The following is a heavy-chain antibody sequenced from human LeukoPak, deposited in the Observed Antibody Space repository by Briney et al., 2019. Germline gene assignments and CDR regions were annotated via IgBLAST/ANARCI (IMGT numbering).Heavy chain of an antibody. CDR1: GGSFSGYY. J-gene: IGHJ4*02. V-gene: IGHV4-34*01. Sequence: SETLSLTCAVYGGSFSGYYWSWIRQPPGKGLEWIGEINHSGSTNYNPSLKSRVTISVDTSKNQFSLKLSSVTAADTAVYYCARGADYYDSSGPLDYWGQGTLVTVSS. CDR2: INHSGST. CDR3: ARGADYYDSSGPLDY. D-gene: IGHD3-22*01.